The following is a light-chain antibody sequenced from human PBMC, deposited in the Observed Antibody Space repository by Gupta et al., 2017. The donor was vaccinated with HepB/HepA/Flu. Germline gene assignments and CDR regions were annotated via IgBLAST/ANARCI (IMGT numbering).Light chain of an antibody. CDR2: GAS. CDR1: QSVRSN. Sequence: EIVMTQSPATLSVSPGERATLSCRASQSVRSNLAWYQQKPGQAPRLLIYGASTRDTSIPARFSGSGYGKELTLTISSRQSEDFAGYYCQQYNNWPPLTFGGGTXVEIK. CDR3: QQYNNWPPLT. J-gene: IGKJ4*01. V-gene: IGKV3-15*01.